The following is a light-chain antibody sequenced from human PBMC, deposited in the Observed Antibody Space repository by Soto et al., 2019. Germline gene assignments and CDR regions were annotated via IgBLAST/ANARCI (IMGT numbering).Light chain of an antibody. J-gene: IGKJ4*01. CDR2: GAS. Sequence: EIVMTQSPATLSVSPGERATLSCRASQTVNNNLAWYQQKPGQAPRLLIYGASARPTGIPARLSGSGSGTEFTLTISSLQSEDFAVYYCQQYNNWPLTFGGGTKVEIK. CDR3: QQYNNWPLT. CDR1: QTVNNN. V-gene: IGKV3-15*01.